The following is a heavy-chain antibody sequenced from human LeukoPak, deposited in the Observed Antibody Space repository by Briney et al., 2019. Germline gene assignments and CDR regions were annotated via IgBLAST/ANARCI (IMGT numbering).Heavy chain of an antibody. V-gene: IGHV4-61*01. CDR3: ARDNWNYGSSMDV. J-gene: IGHJ6*02. Sequence: SETLSLTCTVSGGSVSSGSYYWSWIRQPPGRGLEWIGYIYYSGSTNYNPSLKSRVTISVDTSKNQFSLKLSSVTAADTAVYYCARDNWNYGSSMDVWGQGTTVTVSS. D-gene: IGHD1-7*01. CDR1: GGSVSSGSYY. CDR2: IYYSGST.